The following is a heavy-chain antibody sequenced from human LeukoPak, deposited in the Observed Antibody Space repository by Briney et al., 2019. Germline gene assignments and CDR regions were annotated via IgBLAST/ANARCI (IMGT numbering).Heavy chain of an antibody. Sequence: GGALRLSCPPSVFTLSSHWMHWVRQAPGTGLVWVSRIKKDGSSTYYADSVKGRFTISRDNAKNTLYLQMNSLRAEDTAVYYCARFDLVTTPWFDPWGQGTLVTVSS. CDR1: VFTLSSHW. CDR3: ARFDLVTTPWFDP. V-gene: IGHV3-74*01. D-gene: IGHD2-21*02. J-gene: IGHJ5*02. CDR2: IKKDGSST.